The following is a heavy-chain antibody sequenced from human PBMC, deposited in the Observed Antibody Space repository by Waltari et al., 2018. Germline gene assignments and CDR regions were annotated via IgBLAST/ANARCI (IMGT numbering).Heavy chain of an antibody. V-gene: IGHV5-51*01. D-gene: IGHD2-2*01. CDR2: IYPRDSDT. CDR1: GYSFTDYW. Sequence: EVQLVQSGAEVKTPGESLQVPCKGSGYSFTDYWIVWVRQMPGKGLEWMGIIYPRDSDTRYSPSFQGQVTISADKSISTAYLQWSSLKASDTAMYYCARPPVPAATTDFDYWGQGTLVTVSS. CDR3: ARPPVPAATTDFDY. J-gene: IGHJ4*02.